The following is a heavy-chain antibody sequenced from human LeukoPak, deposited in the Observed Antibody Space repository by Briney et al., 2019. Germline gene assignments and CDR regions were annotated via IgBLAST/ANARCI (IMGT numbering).Heavy chain of an antibody. CDR2: INHSGST. Sequence: SETLSLTCAVYGGSFSGYYWSWIRQPPGKGLEWIGEINHSGSTNYNPSLNSRVTISRDTSKNHFSLELISATAADTAVYYCARVRKGLRYGGMVDPWGQGTLVTVSS. D-gene: IGHD4-23*01. J-gene: IGHJ5*02. CDR1: GGSFSGYY. V-gene: IGHV4-34*01. CDR3: ARVRKGLRYGGMVDP.